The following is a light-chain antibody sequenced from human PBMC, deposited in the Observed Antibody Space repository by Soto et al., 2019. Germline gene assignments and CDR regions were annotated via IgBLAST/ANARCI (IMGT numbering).Light chain of an antibody. CDR2: GAS. CDR3: QQYGPSPGT. CDR1: QSVTANY. V-gene: IGKV3-20*01. Sequence: EVVLTQSPDTLSLSPGERATLSCRASQSVTANYLAWYQQRPGQAPRLLIYGASSRATGIPDRFSGSGSGTDFSLTISRLEPEDFAVYYCQQYGPSPGTFGQGTKVEIK. J-gene: IGKJ1*01.